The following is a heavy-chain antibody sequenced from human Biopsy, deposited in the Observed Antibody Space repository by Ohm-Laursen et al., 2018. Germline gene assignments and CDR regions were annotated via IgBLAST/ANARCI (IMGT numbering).Heavy chain of an antibody. CDR3: ARDETGSSVFGPYYYGMDV. Sequence: ASVKVSCKVSGYSFTKYYINWVRQAPGQGLEWMGIINPTGGTTSYAEKFQGRVTLTRDTSTGTVYLELNSLIYEDTALYYCARDETGSSVFGPYYYGMDVWGQGTTVTVS. CDR1: GYSFTKYY. CDR2: INPTGGTT. V-gene: IGHV1-46*01. J-gene: IGHJ6*02. D-gene: IGHD3-9*01.